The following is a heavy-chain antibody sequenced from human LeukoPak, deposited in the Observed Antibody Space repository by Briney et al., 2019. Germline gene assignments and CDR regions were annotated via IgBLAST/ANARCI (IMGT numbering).Heavy chain of an antibody. CDR2: SKNKDYAYST. CDR3: TRIFYYGTRGYYPDF. J-gene: IGHJ4*02. CDR1: GFSVTNNY. Sequence: GGSLRLSCAVSGFSVTNNYMSWVRQAPGKGLEWIGRSKNKDYAYSTVYAASVKGRFTFSRDDPKNSLYLQMNSLTTEDTAVYYCTRIFYYGTRGYYPDFWGQGTLVTVSS. D-gene: IGHD3-22*01. V-gene: IGHV3-72*01.